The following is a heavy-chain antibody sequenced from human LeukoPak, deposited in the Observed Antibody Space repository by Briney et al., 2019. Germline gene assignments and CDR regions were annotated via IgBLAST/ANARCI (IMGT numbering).Heavy chain of an antibody. Sequence: GASVKVSCKASGYTFTSYGTSWVRQAPGQGLEWMGWISAYNGNTNYAQKLQGRVTMTTDTSTSTAYMELRSLRSDDTAVYYCARGRPGSVRAPTNYWGQGTLVTVSS. CDR1: GYTFTSYG. J-gene: IGHJ4*02. CDR3: ARGRPGSVRAPTNY. V-gene: IGHV1-18*01. D-gene: IGHD1-14*01. CDR2: ISAYNGNT.